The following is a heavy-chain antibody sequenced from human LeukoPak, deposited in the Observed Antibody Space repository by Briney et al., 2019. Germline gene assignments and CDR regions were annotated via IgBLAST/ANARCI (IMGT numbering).Heavy chain of an antibody. V-gene: IGHV3-48*01. CDR2: ISSSSSTI. J-gene: IGHJ4*02. CDR3: ARDGGYYYDSSGDY. CDR1: GFTFSSYS. D-gene: IGHD3-22*01. Sequence: GGSLRLSCAASGFTFSSYSMNWVRQAPGKGLEWVSYISSSSSTIYYADSAKGRFTISRDNAKNSLYLQMNSLRAEDTAVYYCARDGGYYYDSSGDYWGQGTLVTVSS.